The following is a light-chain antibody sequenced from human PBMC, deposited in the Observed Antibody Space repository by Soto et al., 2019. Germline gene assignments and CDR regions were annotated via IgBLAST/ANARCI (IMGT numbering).Light chain of an antibody. CDR1: SSNIGAGYD. V-gene: IGLV1-40*01. J-gene: IGLJ2*01. Sequence: QSVLTQPPSVSGAPGQRVTISCTGSSSNIGAGYDVHWYQQLPGTAPKLLIYGNSNRPSRVPDRFSGSKSGTSASLAITGLQAEDEADYYCQSYDSSLVFGGGTKLTVL. CDR3: QSYDSSLV. CDR2: GNS.